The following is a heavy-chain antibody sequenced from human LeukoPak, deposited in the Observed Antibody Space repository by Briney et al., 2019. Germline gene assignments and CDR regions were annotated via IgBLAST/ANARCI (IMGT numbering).Heavy chain of an antibody. J-gene: IGHJ5*02. D-gene: IGHD3-10*01. V-gene: IGHV1-69*05. CDR2: IIPIFGTA. CDR3: ARVPRRGDQFDP. Sequence: VASVKVSCKASGGTFSSYAISWVRQAPGQGLEWMGGIIPIFGTANYAQKFQGRVTMTRSPSITTAYMELTSLTYEDTAVYYCARVPRRGDQFDPWGQGTLVTVSS. CDR1: GGTFSSYA.